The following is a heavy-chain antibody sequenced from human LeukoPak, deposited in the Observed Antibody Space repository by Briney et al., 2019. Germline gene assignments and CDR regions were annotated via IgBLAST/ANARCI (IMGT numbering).Heavy chain of an antibody. CDR1: GFTFSSYA. CDR3: AKDRYYFDY. Sequence: AGGSLRPSCAASGFTFSSYAMSWVRQAPGQGLGWVSAISGSGGSTYYADSVKGRFTISRDNSKNTLYLQMNSLRAEDTAVYYCAKDRYYFDYWGQGTLVTVSS. V-gene: IGHV3-23*01. J-gene: IGHJ4*02. CDR2: ISGSGGST.